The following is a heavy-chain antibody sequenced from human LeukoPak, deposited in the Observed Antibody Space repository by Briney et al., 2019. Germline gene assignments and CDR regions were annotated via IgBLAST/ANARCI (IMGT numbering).Heavy chain of an antibody. J-gene: IGHJ6*02. Sequence: ETLSLTCAVSGVPIASHSWWSWVRQAPGKGLEWVGRIKSKTDGGTTDYAAPVKGRFTISRDDSKNTLYLQMNSLKTEDTAVYYCTTDSSGWYDPHYYYYYGMDVWGQGTTVTVSS. CDR3: TTDSSGWYDPHYYYYYGMDV. V-gene: IGHV3-15*01. D-gene: IGHD6-19*01. CDR2: IKSKTDGGTT. CDR1: GVPIASHSW.